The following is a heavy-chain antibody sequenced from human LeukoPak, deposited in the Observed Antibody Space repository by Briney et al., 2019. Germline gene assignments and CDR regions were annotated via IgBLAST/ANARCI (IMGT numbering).Heavy chain of an antibody. CDR3: AKDISRAGTRTRGFDS. Sequence: PGGSLRLSCAASGFTFHDYAMHWVRQAPGKGLEWASGLSWNSGSIAYADSVKGRFTISRDNGKNSLYLQMSSLRAEDTAFYYCAKDISRAGTRTRGFDSWGRGTLVTVSS. CDR2: LSWNSGSI. CDR1: GFTFHDYA. D-gene: IGHD1-1*01. V-gene: IGHV3-9*01. J-gene: IGHJ4*02.